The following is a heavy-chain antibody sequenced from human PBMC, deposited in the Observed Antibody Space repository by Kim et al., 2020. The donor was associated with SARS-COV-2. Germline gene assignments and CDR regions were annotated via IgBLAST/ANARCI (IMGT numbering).Heavy chain of an antibody. V-gene: IGHV4-39*01. J-gene: IGHJ4*02. CDR3: ARLPYVWGSYRYAADY. Sequence: SLKSRVTISVDTSKNQFSLQLSSVTAADTAVYYCARLPYVWGSYRYAADYWGQGTLVTVSS. D-gene: IGHD3-16*02.